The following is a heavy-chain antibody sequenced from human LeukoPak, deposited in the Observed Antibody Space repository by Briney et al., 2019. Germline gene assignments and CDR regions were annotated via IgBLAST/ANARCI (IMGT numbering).Heavy chain of an antibody. J-gene: IGHJ4*02. CDR3: ARATSDNSAYTSH. CDR2: IKQDGSEK. D-gene: IGHD3-22*01. Sequence: GGSLRLSCAASGFTFSSYWMSWVRQAPGKGLEWVANIKQDGSEKYYVDSVKGRFTISRDNAKNSLYLQMNSLRAEDTAVYYCARATSDNSAYTSHWGQGTLVTVSS. V-gene: IGHV3-7*01. CDR1: GFTFSSYW.